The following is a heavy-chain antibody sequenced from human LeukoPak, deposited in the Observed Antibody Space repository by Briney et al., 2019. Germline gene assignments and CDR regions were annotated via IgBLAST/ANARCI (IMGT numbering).Heavy chain of an antibody. CDR3: ARDIQGIAAREDPNWFDS. V-gene: IGHV4-4*07. J-gene: IGHJ5*01. D-gene: IGHD6-6*01. Sequence: PSETLSLTCTVSGGSISRYYWSWIRQPPGKGLEWIGRIYNSGSTNYNPSLKSRVTMSVDTSKNQFSLKLSSVTAADTAVYYCARDIQGIAAREDPNWFDSWGQGILVTVSS. CDR2: IYNSGST. CDR1: GGSISRYY.